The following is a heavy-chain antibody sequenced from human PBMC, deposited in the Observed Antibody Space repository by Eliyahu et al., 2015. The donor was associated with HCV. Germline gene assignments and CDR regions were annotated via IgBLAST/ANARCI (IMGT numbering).Heavy chain of an antibody. V-gene: IGHV4-34*01. Sequence: QVQLQQWGAGLLKPSETLSLTCAVYGGSFSGYYWSWIRQPPGKGLEWIGEINHSGSTNYNPSLKSRVTISVDTSKNQFSLKLSSVTAADTAVYYCARGGRITMIVVVINDAFDIWGQGTMVTVSS. CDR1: GGSFSGYY. CDR2: INHSGST. CDR3: ARGGRITMIVVVINDAFDI. D-gene: IGHD3-22*01. J-gene: IGHJ3*02.